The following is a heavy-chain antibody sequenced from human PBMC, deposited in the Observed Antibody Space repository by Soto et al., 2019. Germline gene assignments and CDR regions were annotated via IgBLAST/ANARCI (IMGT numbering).Heavy chain of an antibody. CDR2: IIPVTETP. D-gene: IGHD3-10*01. CDR3: TRGTTGPGLYRPGSQGWFDP. V-gene: IGHV1-69*06. CDR1: GGTFISHA. J-gene: IGHJ5*02. Sequence: QVQLVQSGAEVKKSGSSVKVSCKASGGTFISHAINWVRQAPGQGLEWMGGIIPVTETPNYAQKFQGRVSITAEKSTNTVYMEVISLTSEDTAVYYCTRGTTGPGLYRPGSQGWFDPWGQGTPVTVSS.